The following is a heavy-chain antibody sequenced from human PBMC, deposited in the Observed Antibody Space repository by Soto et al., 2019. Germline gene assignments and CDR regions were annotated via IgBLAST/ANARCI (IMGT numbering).Heavy chain of an antibody. J-gene: IGHJ5*02. Sequence: SETLSLTCTVSGGSISSYYWSWIRQPPGKGLEWIGYIYYSGSTNYNPSLKCRFTISVDASKNRFSLKLSSVTASDTAAYYCASGWWCVAVTAAGGHSWFDPWCQGTLVTVFS. D-gene: IGHD2-2*01. CDR2: IYYSGST. V-gene: IGHV4-59*01. CDR1: GGSISSYY. CDR3: ASGWWCVAVTAAGGHSWFDP.